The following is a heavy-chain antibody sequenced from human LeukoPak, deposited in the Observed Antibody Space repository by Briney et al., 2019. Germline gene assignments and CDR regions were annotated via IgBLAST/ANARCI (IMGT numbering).Heavy chain of an antibody. CDR3: AAYSSSQPIDY. Sequence: ASVKVSCKASGYTFTSYGISWVRQAPGQGLEWMRWISAYNGNTNYAQKLQGRVTMTTDTSTSTAYMELRSLRSDDTAVYYCAAYSSSQPIDYWGQGTLVTVSS. D-gene: IGHD6-6*01. CDR1: GYTFTSYG. CDR2: ISAYNGNT. J-gene: IGHJ4*02. V-gene: IGHV1-18*01.